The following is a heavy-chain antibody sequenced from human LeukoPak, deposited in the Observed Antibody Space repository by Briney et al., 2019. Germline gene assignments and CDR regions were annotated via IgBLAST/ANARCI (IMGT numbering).Heavy chain of an antibody. V-gene: IGHV4-59*01. J-gene: IGHJ3*02. D-gene: IGHD5-24*01. CDR2: IHYSRST. CDR1: GGSISSYY. Sequence: PSETLSLTCTVSGGSISSYYWSWIWQPPANGLELNWNIHYSRSTNYNPSIKSRVTISVDTSKNQFSLKLSSVTAADTAVYYCARGLLDGYTHPAAFDIWGQGTMVTVSS. CDR3: ARGLLDGYTHPAAFDI.